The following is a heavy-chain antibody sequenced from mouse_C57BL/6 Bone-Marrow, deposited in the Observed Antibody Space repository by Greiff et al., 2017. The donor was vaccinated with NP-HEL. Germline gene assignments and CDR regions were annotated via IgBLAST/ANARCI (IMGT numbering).Heavy chain of an antibody. J-gene: IGHJ4*01. V-gene: IGHV3-6*01. Sequence: EVKLMESGPGLVKPSQSLSLTCSVTGYSITSGYYWNWIRQLPGNKLEWMGYISYDGSNNYNPSLKNRIPITRDTSKNQFFLKLNSVTTEDTATYYCAPLTLAMDYWGQGTSVTVSS. D-gene: IGHD1-2*01. CDR1: GYSITSGYY. CDR2: ISYDGSN. CDR3: APLTLAMDY.